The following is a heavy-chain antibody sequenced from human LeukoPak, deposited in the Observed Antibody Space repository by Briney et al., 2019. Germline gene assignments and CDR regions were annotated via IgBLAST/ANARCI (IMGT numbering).Heavy chain of an antibody. V-gene: IGHV1-18*01. J-gene: IGHJ4*02. CDR2: ISAYNGNT. CDR3: ARDFTMIVVVPYY. CDR1: GGTFSSHA. Sequence: GASVKVSCKASGGTFSSHAISWVRQAPGQGLEWMGWISAYNGNTNYAQKLQGRVTMTTDTSTSTAYMELRSLRSDDTAVYYCARDFTMIVVVPYYWGQGTLVTVSS. D-gene: IGHD3-22*01.